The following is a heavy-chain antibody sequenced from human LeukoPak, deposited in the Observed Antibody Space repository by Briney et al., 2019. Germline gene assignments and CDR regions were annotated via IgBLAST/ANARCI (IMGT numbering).Heavy chain of an antibody. CDR3: ARFEEGDPLDY. CDR2: IIPILGIA. CDR1: GGTFSSYA. J-gene: IGHJ4*02. D-gene: IGHD3-16*01. Sequence: ASVKVSCKASGGTFSSYAISWVRQAPGQGLEWMGRIIPILGIANYAQKFQGRVTITADKSTSTAYMELSSLRSEDTAVYYCARFEEGDPLDYWGQGTLVTVSS. V-gene: IGHV1-69*04.